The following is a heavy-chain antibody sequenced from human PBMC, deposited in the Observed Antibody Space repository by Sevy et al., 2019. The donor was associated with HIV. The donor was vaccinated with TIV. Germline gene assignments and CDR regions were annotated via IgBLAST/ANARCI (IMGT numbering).Heavy chain of an antibody. CDR3: AKDDIVVVPAASPAPDY. D-gene: IGHD2-2*01. CDR1: GFTFSSYG. V-gene: IGHV3-30*18. Sequence: GGSLRLSCAASGFTFSSYGMHWVRQAPGKGLEWVAVISYDGSSKYYADSVKGRFTISRDNSKNTLYLQMNSLRAEDTAVYYCAKDDIVVVPAASPAPDYWGQGTLVTVSS. J-gene: IGHJ4*02. CDR2: ISYDGSSK.